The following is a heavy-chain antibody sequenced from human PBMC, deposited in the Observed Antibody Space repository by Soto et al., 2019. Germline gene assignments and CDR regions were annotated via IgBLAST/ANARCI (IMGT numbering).Heavy chain of an antibody. Sequence: EVQLVESGGGLVQPGGSLRLSCAASGFTFSSYIMNWVRQAPGKGLEWVAYISSSSGVIYYADSVKGRFTISRHNAKNSLYLQMNSLRDEDTAVYYCARETYFDYWGQGTLVTVSS. V-gene: IGHV3-48*02. J-gene: IGHJ4*02. CDR2: ISSSSGVI. CDR3: ARETYFDY. CDR1: GFTFSSYI.